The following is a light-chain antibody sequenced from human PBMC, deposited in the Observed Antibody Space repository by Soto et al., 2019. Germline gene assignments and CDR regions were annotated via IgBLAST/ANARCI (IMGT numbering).Light chain of an antibody. CDR3: QQRSNWPLL. Sequence: EIVLTQSPATLSLSPGERATLSCRASQSVSSYLAWYKQKPGQAPRLLIYDASNRATGIPARFSGSGSGTDFTLTISSLEPEDFAVYYGQQRSNWPLLFGPGTKVDIK. CDR1: QSVSSY. CDR2: DAS. V-gene: IGKV3-11*01. J-gene: IGKJ3*01.